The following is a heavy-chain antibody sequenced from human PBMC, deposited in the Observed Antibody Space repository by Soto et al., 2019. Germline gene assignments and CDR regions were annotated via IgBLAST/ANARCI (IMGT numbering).Heavy chain of an antibody. V-gene: IGHV4-59*01. Sequence: SETLSLTCTVSGGSISSYYWSWIRQPPGKGLEWIGYIYYSGSTNYNPSLKSRVTISVDTSKNQFSLKLSSVTAAETAVYYCARDQGFISAAAGFDYWGQGTLVTVSS. J-gene: IGHJ4*02. CDR3: ARDQGFISAAAGFDY. CDR2: IYYSGST. CDR1: GGSISSYY. D-gene: IGHD6-13*01.